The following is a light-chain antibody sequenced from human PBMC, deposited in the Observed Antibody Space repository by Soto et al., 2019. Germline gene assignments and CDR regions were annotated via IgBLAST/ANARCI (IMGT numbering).Light chain of an antibody. Sequence: QSVLTQPASVSGSPGQSITISCTGTSSDVGGYNYVSWYQQHPGKAPKLMIYDVSNRPSGVSNPFSGSKSGNTASLPISGPRPGSLLDTNRSSYTSSGPLVGFGGGT. J-gene: IGLJ2*01. CDR1: SSDVGGYNY. V-gene: IGLV2-14*01. CDR2: DVS. CDR3: SSYTSSGPLVG.